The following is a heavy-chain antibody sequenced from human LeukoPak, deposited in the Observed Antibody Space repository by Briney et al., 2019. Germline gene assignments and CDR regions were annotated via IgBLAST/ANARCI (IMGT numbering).Heavy chain of an antibody. CDR3: AKDARRTSGWYFFDY. CDR1: GFAFSSQA. CDR2: ISDSGGIT. D-gene: IGHD6-19*01. V-gene: IGHV3-23*01. J-gene: IGHJ4*02. Sequence: GSLRLSCAASGFAFSSQAMGWVRQAPGKGLEWVSVISDSGGITYYADSVKGRFTISRDNSKNTLFLQMNSLRAEDTAVYFCAKDARRTSGWYFFDYWGQGTLVTVSS.